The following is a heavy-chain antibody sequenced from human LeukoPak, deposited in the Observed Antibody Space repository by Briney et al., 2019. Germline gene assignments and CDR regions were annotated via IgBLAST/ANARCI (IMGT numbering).Heavy chain of an antibody. CDR1: GFTFSAYH. D-gene: IGHD2-21*01. J-gene: IGHJ4*02. V-gene: IGHV3-48*02. CDR2: ISTTGTTI. CDR3: ARVWQDYSGVDY. Sequence: GGSLRLSCAASGFTFSAYHINWVRQAPGKGLEWISYISTTGTTIHYADSVKGRLAISRDNAKSSLYLQMNSLRDEDTAVYYCARVWQDYSGVDYWGQGTLVTVSS.